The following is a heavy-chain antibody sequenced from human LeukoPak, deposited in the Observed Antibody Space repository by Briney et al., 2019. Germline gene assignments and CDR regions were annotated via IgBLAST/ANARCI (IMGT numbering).Heavy chain of an antibody. Sequence: SETLPLTCAVSGGSISSGGYSWSWIRQPPGKGLEWLGYIYHSGSTYCNPSLKSRVTISVDRSKNQFSLKLSSVTAADTAVYYCARAVDYGDYTEYFQHWGQGTLVTVSS. J-gene: IGHJ1*01. D-gene: IGHD4-17*01. CDR3: ARAVDYGDYTEYFQH. CDR2: IYHSGST. V-gene: IGHV4-30-2*01. CDR1: GGSISSGGYS.